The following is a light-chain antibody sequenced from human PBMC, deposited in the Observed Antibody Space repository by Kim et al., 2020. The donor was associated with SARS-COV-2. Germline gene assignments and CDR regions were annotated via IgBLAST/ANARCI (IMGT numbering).Light chain of an antibody. CDR1: NHKVSIKE. V-gene: IGLV10-54*04. CDR2: RNN. CDR3: SACDSSLTGWV. J-gene: IGLJ3*02. Sequence: TSTCTQNNHKVSIKEAVCMEQNQSHPHQLLSYRNNKQRSGVSERFCASESGNTAALTITGLQPEDEADYYCSACDSSLTGWVFGGGTQLTVL.